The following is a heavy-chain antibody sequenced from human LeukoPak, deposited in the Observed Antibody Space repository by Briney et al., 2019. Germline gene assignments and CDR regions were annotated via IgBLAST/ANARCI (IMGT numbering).Heavy chain of an antibody. V-gene: IGHV3-23*01. Sequence: GGSLRLPCAASGFTFSTYAMSWVRQAPGKGLEWVSTISGSGGNTYYADSVKGPFTISRDNSKNTLYLQMNSLRAEDTAVYYCAKLVDTAIVIYYCGGDCYPDYWGQGALVTVSS. CDR2: ISGSGGNT. CDR3: AKLVDTAIVIYYCGGDCYPDY. J-gene: IGHJ4*02. CDR1: GFTFSTYA. D-gene: IGHD2-21*02.